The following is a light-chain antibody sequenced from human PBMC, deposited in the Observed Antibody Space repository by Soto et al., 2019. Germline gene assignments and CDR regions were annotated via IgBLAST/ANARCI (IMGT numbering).Light chain of an antibody. J-gene: IGKJ5*01. V-gene: IGKV3D-20*02. Sequence: EIVLTHSPGTLSLSPGKRATLSCRASQSVTSTYLAWHQQKPGQAPGLLIYGASSRATGIPDRFSDSGSGTDFTLTISRLEPEDSALYCCQQRSTWPPISFGQGTRLEIK. CDR1: QSVTSTY. CDR3: QQRSTWPPIS. CDR2: GAS.